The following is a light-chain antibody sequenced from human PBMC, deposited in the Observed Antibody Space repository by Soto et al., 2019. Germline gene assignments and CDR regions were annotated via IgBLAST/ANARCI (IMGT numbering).Light chain of an antibody. CDR2: DAS. V-gene: IGKV3-11*01. CDR3: QQRSNWLT. Sequence: EIVLTQSPATLSVSPGERATLSCRASQSVSSYLAWYQQKPGQAPRLLIYDASNRATGIPARFSGSGSGTDFTLTISSLEPEDFAVYYCQQRSNWLTVGGGTKVDNK. J-gene: IGKJ4*01. CDR1: QSVSSY.